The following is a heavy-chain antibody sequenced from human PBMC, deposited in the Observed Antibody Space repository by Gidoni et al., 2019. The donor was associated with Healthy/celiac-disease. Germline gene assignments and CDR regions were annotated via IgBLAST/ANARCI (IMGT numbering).Heavy chain of an antibody. CDR1: GFSLSTSGVG. CDR3: AHRLYCSSTSCYDRWFDP. D-gene: IGHD2-2*01. Sequence: QITLKESGPTLVKPTQTLTLTCTFSGFSLSTSGVGVGWIRQPPGKALEWLALIYWDDDKRYSPSLKSRLTITKDTSKNQVVLTMTNMDPVDTATYYCAHRLYCSSTSCYDRWFDPWGQGTLVTVSS. CDR2: IYWDDDK. J-gene: IGHJ5*02. V-gene: IGHV2-5*02.